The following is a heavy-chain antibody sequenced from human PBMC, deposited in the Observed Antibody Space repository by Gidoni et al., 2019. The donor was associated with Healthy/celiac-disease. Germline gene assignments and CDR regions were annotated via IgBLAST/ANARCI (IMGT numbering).Heavy chain of an antibody. CDR3: ARTPIAAGGPPPD. V-gene: IGHV3-11*06. Sequence: QVQLVESGGGLVKPGGSLRLPCAASGFTFSYYYMSWIRQAPGKGLEWVSYISSSGRNTNYADSVKGRFTISRDNAKNSLYLQMHSLRAEDTAVYYCARTPIAAGGPPPDWGQGSLVTVSS. CDR1: GFTFSYYY. J-gene: IGHJ4*02. D-gene: IGHD6-13*01. CDR2: ISSSGRNT.